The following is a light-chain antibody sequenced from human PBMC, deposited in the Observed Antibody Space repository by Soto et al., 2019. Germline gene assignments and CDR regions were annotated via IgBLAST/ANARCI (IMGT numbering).Light chain of an antibody. CDR3: QQYKNWPPYT. Sequence: EIVMTQSPATMSVSPGERATLSCRASQSVSSYLAWYQQKPGQAPRLLIYGASTRATGIPLRFSGSGSGTEFTLTISSLQTEDFAVYYCQQYKNWPPYTFGQGTKLEIK. CDR1: QSVSSY. V-gene: IGKV3-15*01. CDR2: GAS. J-gene: IGKJ2*01.